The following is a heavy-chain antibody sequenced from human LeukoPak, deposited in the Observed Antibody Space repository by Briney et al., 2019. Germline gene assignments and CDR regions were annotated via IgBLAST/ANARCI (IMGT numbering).Heavy chain of an antibody. CDR3: ARNDYSNYVGYWYFDL. CDR2: INPNSSGT. D-gene: IGHD4-11*01. Sequence: GASVKVSCKASGYTFTGYYMHWVRQAPGRGLEWMGWINPNSSGTNYAQKFQGRVTMTRDTSISSAYMELSGLRSDDTAVYYCARNDYSNYVGYWYFDLWGRGTLVTVSS. V-gene: IGHV1-2*02. CDR1: GYTFTGYY. J-gene: IGHJ2*01.